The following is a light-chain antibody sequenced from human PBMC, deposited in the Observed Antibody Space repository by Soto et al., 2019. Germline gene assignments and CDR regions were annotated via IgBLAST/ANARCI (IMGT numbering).Light chain of an antibody. Sequence: EIVLTQSPGTLSLSPGERVTLSCRASQSLSGSYLAWYQQKPGQAPRLIIHGASSRATGIPDRFSGSGSGTDFTLTITRLEPEDFAVYYCQQYGRSPRTFGQGTKVEIK. V-gene: IGKV3-20*01. CDR2: GAS. CDR3: QQYGRSPRT. CDR1: QSLSGSY. J-gene: IGKJ1*01.